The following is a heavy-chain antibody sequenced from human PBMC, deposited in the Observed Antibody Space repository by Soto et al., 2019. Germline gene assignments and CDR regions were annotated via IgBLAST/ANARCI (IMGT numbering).Heavy chain of an antibody. CDR3: ARKDKSGYFNWFDP. J-gene: IGHJ5*01. Sequence: TSYWIAWVRQMPGKGLEWMGIIFPSDSDTRYSPSFQGQVTISADRSTSTVFLQWASLKASDTAVYFCARKDKSGYFNWFDPWGQGTLVTVSS. CDR2: IFPSDSDT. CDR1: TSYW. D-gene: IGHD3-22*01. V-gene: IGHV5-51*01.